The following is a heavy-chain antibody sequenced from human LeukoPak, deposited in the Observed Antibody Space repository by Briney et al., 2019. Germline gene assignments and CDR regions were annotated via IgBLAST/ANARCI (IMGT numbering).Heavy chain of an antibody. D-gene: IGHD1-1*01. V-gene: IGHV3-11*01. CDR2: ISSSGSSI. CDR1: GFTFSDYY. J-gene: IGHJ4*02. Sequence: PGGSLRLSCAASGFTFSDYYMSWIRQAPGKGLEWVSYISSSGSSIYYADSVKGRFTISRDNAKNSLYLQMNSLRAEDTAVYYCASPLTPLDPSDGELYYWGQGTLVTVSS. CDR3: ASPLTPLDPSDGELYY.